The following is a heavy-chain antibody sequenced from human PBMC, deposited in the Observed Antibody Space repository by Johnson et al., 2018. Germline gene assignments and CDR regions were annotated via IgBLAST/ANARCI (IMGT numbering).Heavy chain of an antibody. J-gene: IGHJ4*02. CDR3: ARSSVLGGPRRSDYYGY. V-gene: IGHV1-8*01. CDR2: MNPNSGNT. CDR1: GYTFSSYD. Sequence: QVQLVQSGAEVKKPGASVKVSCKASGYTFSSYDINWVRQATGQGLEWMGWMNPNSGNTGYAQKFQGRVTRTRNTSISTAYMELSSLRFEDTAVYYWARSSVLGGPRRSDYYGYWGQGTLVTVSS. D-gene: IGHD3-3*01.